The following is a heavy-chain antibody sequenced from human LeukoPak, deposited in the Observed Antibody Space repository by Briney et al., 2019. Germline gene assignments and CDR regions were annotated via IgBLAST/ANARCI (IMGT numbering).Heavy chain of an antibody. D-gene: IGHD5-24*01. CDR2: IYYSGST. Sequence: SETLSLTCTVSGGSISSYYWSWIRQPPGKGLEWIGYIYYSGSTNYNPSLKSRVTISVDTSKNQFSLKLSPVTAADTAVYYCARDVDGYNALDYWGQGTLVTVSS. CDR3: ARDVDGYNALDY. CDR1: GGSISSYY. V-gene: IGHV4-59*01. J-gene: IGHJ4*02.